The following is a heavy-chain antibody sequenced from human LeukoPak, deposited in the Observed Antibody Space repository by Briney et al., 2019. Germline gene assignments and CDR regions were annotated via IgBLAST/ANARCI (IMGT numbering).Heavy chain of an antibody. CDR1: GYTFTGYY. Sequence: GASVKVSCKASGYTFTGYYMHWVRQAPGQGPEWMGWINPNSGGTNYQGRVTMTRDTSISTAYMELSRLRSDDTAVYYCARAHNWNYTYYYYMDGWGQATTVTVSS. V-gene: IGHV1-2*02. J-gene: IGHJ6*03. D-gene: IGHD1-7*01. CDR3: ARAHNWNYTYYYYMDG. CDR2: INPNSGGT.